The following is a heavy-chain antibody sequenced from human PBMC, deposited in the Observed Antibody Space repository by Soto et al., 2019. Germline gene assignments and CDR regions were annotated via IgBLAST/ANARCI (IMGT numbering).Heavy chain of an antibody. Sequence: PSETLSLTCSVSGGSIRSYYWSWIRQSPEKGLGWIGYFYHSGNSNYNPSLKSRVTISVDTSKNQLSLSLRSVTAADTTVYFCARISSVDPYGYVNGGLDVWGQGTTVTVSS. CDR1: GGSIRSYY. V-gene: IGHV4-59*01. J-gene: IGHJ6*02. CDR2: FYHSGNS. D-gene: IGHD5-18*01. CDR3: ARISSVDPYGYVNGGLDV.